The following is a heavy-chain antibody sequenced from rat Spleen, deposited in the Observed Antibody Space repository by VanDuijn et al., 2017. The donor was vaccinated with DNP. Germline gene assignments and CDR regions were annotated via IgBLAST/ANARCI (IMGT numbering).Heavy chain of an antibody. Sequence: QVQLKESGPGLVQPSQTLSLTCTVAGFSLTGYNVHWVRQPPGKGLEWIAAMSSGGSRYYNSALKSRLSISRDTSKSQVFLKMNSLQTEDTAMYFCARYYGYNYYAMDAWGQGTSVTVSS. CDR2: MSSGGSR. V-gene: IGHV2-6*01. D-gene: IGHD1-9*01. CDR1: GFSLTGYN. J-gene: IGHJ4*01. CDR3: ARYYGYNYYAMDA.